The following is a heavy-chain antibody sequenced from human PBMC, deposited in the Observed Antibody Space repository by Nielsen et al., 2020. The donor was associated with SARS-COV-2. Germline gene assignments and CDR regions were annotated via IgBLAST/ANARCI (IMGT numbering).Heavy chain of an antibody. V-gene: IGHV3-7*03. CDR2: IKQDGSEK. CDR1: GFTFDDYG. J-gene: IGHJ6*02. Sequence: GESLKISCAASGFTFDDYGMSWVRQAPGKGLEWVANIKQDGSEKYYVDSVKGRFTISRDNAKNSLYLQMNSLRAEDTAVYYCASEGVGYCSSTSCHRYYYGMDVWGQGTTVTVSS. D-gene: IGHD2-2*01. CDR3: ASEGVGYCSSTSCHRYYYGMDV.